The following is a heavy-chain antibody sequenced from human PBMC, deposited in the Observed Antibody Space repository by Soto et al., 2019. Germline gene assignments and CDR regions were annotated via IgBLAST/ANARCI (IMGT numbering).Heavy chain of an antibody. CDR3: AKVPQGNYTAMVTYYFDY. V-gene: IGHV3-23*01. CDR2: ISGSGGST. D-gene: IGHD5-18*01. CDR1: GFTFSSYA. Sequence: GGSLRLSCAASGFTFSSYAMSWVRQAPGKGLEWVSAISGSGGSTYYADSVKGRFTISRDNSKNTLYLQMNSLRVEDTAVYYCAKVPQGNYTAMVTYYFDYWGQGTLVTVSS. J-gene: IGHJ4*02.